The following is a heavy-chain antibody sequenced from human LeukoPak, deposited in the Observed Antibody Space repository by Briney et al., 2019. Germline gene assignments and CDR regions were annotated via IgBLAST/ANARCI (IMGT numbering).Heavy chain of an antibody. CDR1: GYTFTSYY. J-gene: IGHJ4*02. CDR3: AKSRDGYNPTFDY. Sequence: ASVKVSCKASGYTFTSYYMHWVRQAPGQGLEWMGIINPSGGSTSYAQKFQGRVTMTRDTSTSTVYMELSSLRAEDTALYYCAKSRDGYNPTFDYWAREPWSPSPQ. CDR2: INPSGGST. D-gene: IGHD5-12*01. V-gene: IGHV1-46*01.